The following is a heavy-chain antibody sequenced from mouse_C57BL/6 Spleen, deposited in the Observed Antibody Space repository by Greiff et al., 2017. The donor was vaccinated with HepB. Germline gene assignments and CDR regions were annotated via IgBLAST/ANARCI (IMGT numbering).Heavy chain of an antibody. CDR1: GYTFTSYW. D-gene: IGHD1-1*01. CDR3: ARRDYGSSYVGDAMDY. CDR2: IDPNSGGT. J-gene: IGHJ4*01. V-gene: IGHV1-72*01. Sequence: QVHVKQSGAELVKPGASVKLSCKASGYTFTSYWMHWVKQRPGRGLEWIGRIDPNSGGTKYNEKFKSKATLTVDKPSSTAYMQLSSLTSEDSAVYYCARRDYGSSYVGDAMDYWGQGTSVTVSS.